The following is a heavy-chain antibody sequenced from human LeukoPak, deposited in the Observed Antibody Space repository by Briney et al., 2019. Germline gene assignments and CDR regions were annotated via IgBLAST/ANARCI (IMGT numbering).Heavy chain of an antibody. CDR3: AKVTDIVATELFDY. CDR1: EFTVSRNY. J-gene: IGHJ4*02. Sequence: PGGSLRLSCTASEFTVSRNYMHWVRQAPGKGLEWVAFIRYDGSNKYYADSVKGRFTISRDNSKNTLYLQMNSLRAEDTAVYYCAKVTDIVATELFDYWGQGTLVTVSS. D-gene: IGHD5-12*01. CDR2: IRYDGSNK. V-gene: IGHV3-30*02.